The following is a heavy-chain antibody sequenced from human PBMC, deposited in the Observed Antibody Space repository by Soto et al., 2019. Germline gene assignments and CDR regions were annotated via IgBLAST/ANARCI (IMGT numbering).Heavy chain of an antibody. V-gene: IGHV3-23*01. D-gene: IGHD6-13*01. Sequence: EVQLLESGGGLVQPGGSLRLSCAASGFTFSSYAMSWVRQAPGKGLEWVSAISGSGGSTYYADSVKGRFTISRDNSKNTLYLQMNSLRAEDTALYYCAKGGRSRAAAVGNFDYWGQGTLVTVSS. CDR2: ISGSGGST. CDR1: GFTFSSYA. J-gene: IGHJ4*02. CDR3: AKGGRSRAAAVGNFDY.